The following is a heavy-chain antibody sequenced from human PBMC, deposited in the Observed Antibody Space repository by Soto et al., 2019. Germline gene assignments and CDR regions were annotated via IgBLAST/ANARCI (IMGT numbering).Heavy chain of an antibody. CDR2: FDPEDGEA. Sequence: ASVKVSCKVSGDTLTELSIHWVRQAPGKGLEYMGGFDPEDGEAMYAQNFQGRFTISRDNAKNSLYLQMNSLRAEDTALYYCAKEYGGYFDYWGQGTLVTVSS. CDR3: AKEYGGYFDY. CDR1: GDTLTELS. D-gene: IGHD3-16*01. V-gene: IGHV1-24*01. J-gene: IGHJ4*02.